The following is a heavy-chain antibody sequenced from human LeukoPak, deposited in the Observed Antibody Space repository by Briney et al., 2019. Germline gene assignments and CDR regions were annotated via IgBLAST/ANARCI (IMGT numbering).Heavy chain of an antibody. Sequence: SETLSLTCAVSGGSISSSNWWSWVRPPPGKGLEWIGEIYHSGSTNYNPSLKSRVTISVDKSKNQFSLKLSSVTAADTAVYYCARVGSAAAGIYYYYMDVWGKGTTVTVSS. CDR2: IYHSGST. D-gene: IGHD6-13*01. CDR1: GGSISSSNW. V-gene: IGHV4-4*02. J-gene: IGHJ6*03. CDR3: ARVGSAAAGIYYYYMDV.